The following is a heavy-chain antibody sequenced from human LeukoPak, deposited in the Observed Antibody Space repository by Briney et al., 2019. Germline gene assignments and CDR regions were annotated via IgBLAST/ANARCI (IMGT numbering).Heavy chain of an antibody. CDR3: ARVGSGWYDFDT. CDR2: IYSGSSST. CDR1: GFTVSSNH. Sequence: GGSLRLSCAAYGFTVSSNHMSWVGQAPGKGLEWVSVIYSGSSSTYYTDSVKGRFTISRHNSKNTLYLQMNSLRAEDTAVYYCARVGSGWYDFDTWGQGTLVTVSS. J-gene: IGHJ4*02. V-gene: IGHV3-53*04. D-gene: IGHD6-19*01.